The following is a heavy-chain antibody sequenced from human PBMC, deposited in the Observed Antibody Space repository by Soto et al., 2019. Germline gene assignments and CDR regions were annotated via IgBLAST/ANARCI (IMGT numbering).Heavy chain of an antibody. D-gene: IGHD3-3*01. CDR3: ERGRKGRTVLRLLEWSPHGMDV. J-gene: IGHJ6*02. CDR2: INHSGST. V-gene: IGHV4-34*01. Sequence: KASETLSLTCAVYGGSFSDYYWTWIRQPPGEGLEWIGEINHSGSTNYNPSLKSRVTISVDTSKNQFSLKLNSVTAADTDVYYCERGRKGRTVLRLLEWSPHGMDVWGQGTTVTVSS. CDR1: GGSFSDYY.